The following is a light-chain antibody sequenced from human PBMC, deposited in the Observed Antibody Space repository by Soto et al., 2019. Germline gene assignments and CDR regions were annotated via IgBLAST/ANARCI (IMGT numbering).Light chain of an antibody. J-gene: IGKJ1*01. CDR3: QQYVISPRT. CDR2: GTS. V-gene: IGKV3-20*01. CDR1: QTISSKY. Sequence: EIVLTQSPGTLSVSPGERATLSCRASQTISSKYVAWYQQKPGQAPRLLIYGTSTRATGIPDRFSGSGSATDFTFIISRVEPEDFAVYYCQQYVISPRTFGQGTKVEIK.